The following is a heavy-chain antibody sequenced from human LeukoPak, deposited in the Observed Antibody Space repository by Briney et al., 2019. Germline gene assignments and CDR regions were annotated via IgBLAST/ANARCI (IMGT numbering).Heavy chain of an antibody. J-gene: IGHJ4*02. CDR3: ARHLLTAGSIE. V-gene: IGHV4-59*08. Sequence: PSETLSLTCTVSGGSINGYYWSWIRQPPGGGLQWIGHIYNSGSTSYNPSLKSRVTISADTSKKQISLKLSSMTAADTAVYYCARHLLTAGSIEWGQGTLVTVSS. D-gene: IGHD3-9*01. CDR2: IYNSGST. CDR1: GGSINGYY.